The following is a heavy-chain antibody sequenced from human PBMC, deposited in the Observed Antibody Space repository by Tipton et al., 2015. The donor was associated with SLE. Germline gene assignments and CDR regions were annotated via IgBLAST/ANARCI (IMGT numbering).Heavy chain of an antibody. D-gene: IGHD2-2*01. CDR2: INHSGST. CDR1: GGSFSGYY. Sequence: TLSLTCAVYGGSFSGYYWSWIRQPPGKGLEWIGEINHSGSTNYNPSPKSRVTISVDTSKNQFSLKLSSVTAADTAVYYCARGVIVVVPAAKKTYWFDPWGQGTLVTVSS. CDR3: ARGVIVVVPAAKKTYWFDP. V-gene: IGHV4-34*01. J-gene: IGHJ5*02.